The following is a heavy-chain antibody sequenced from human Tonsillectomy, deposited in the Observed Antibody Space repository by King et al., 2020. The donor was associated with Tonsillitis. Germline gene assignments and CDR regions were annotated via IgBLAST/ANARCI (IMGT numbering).Heavy chain of an antibody. V-gene: IGHV4-30-4*07. J-gene: IGHJ6*02. CDR2: IYYSGST. Sequence: QLQESGPVLVKPSQTLSLTCAVSGGSISSGGYSWSWIRQPPGKGLEWIGYIYYSGSTYYNPSLKSRVTISVDTSKNQFSLKLSSVTAADTAVYYCASTYCSGGSCPMDVWGQGTTVTVSS. D-gene: IGHD2-15*01. CDR1: GGSISSGGYS. CDR3: ASTYCSGGSCPMDV.